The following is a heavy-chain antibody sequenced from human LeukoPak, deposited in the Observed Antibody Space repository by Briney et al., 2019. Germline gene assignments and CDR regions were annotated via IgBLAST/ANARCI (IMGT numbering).Heavy chain of an antibody. CDR1: AFIFSGHW. J-gene: IGHJ4*02. D-gene: IGHD6-6*01. CDR3: ARGPNSNWSGLDF. V-gene: IGHV3-74*01. CDR2: ISPTGSTT. Sequence: GGSLRLSCEGSAFIFSGHWMNWVRQTPGKGLVWVSRISPTGSTTSYADSVKGRFTVSRDNAKNTLYLQVNNLRAEDTAVYYCARGPNSNWSGLDFWGQGTLLTVSS.